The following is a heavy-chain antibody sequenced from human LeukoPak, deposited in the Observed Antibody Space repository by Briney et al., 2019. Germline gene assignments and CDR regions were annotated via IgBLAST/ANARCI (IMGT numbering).Heavy chain of an antibody. J-gene: IGHJ5*02. D-gene: IGHD1-7*01. CDR1: GYTLTELS. V-gene: IGHV1-24*01. CDR3: ATRYNWNYGWFDL. CDR2: FDPEDGET. Sequence: ASVKVSCKVSGYTLTELSIHWVRQAPGKGLEWMGGFDPEDGETIYAQKFQGRVTMTEDTSTDTAYMELSSLRSEDTAVYYCATRYNWNYGWFDLWGQGTLVTVSS.